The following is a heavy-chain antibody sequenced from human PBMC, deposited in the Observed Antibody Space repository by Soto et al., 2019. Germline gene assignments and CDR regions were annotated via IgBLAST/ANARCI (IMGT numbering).Heavy chain of an antibody. V-gene: IGHV3-23*01. D-gene: IGHD4-17*01. Sequence: GGSLRLSCAASGFTFSSYAMSWVHQAQGKGLEWDSAISSSGGSTYYADSVKGRFTISRDNSKNTLYLQMNSLRAEDTAVYYCAKVLGDYYYYYYYMDVWGKGTTVTVSS. CDR2: ISSSGGST. CDR1: GFTFSSYA. J-gene: IGHJ6*03. CDR3: AKVLGDYYYYYYYMDV.